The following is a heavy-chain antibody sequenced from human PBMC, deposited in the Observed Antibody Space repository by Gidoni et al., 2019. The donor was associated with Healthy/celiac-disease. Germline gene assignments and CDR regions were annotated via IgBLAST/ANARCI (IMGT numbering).Heavy chain of an antibody. V-gene: IGHV4-59*01. J-gene: IGHJ3*02. CDR3: ARDADTSCYKCSGAFDI. CDR2: IYYSGST. CDR1: GGSISSYY. Sequence: QVQLQESGTGLVKPSETLSLTCTVSGGSISSYYWSWIRQPPGKGLEWIGYIYYSGSTNYNPSLKSRVTISVDTSKNQFSLKLSSVTAADTAVYYCARDADTSCYKCSGAFDIWGQGTMVTVSS. D-gene: IGHD2-2*02.